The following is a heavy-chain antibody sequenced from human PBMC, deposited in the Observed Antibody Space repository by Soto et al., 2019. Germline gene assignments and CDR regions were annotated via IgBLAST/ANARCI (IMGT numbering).Heavy chain of an antibody. Sequence: ASVKVSCKASGYTFTGYYMHSVRQAPGQGLEWMGWINPNSGGTNYAQKFQGRVTMTRDTSISTAYMELSRLRSDDTAVYYCATWGLVDSSGYYDYWGQGTLVTVSS. CDR1: GYTFTGYY. CDR2: INPNSGGT. CDR3: ATWGLVDSSGYYDY. J-gene: IGHJ4*02. D-gene: IGHD3-22*01. V-gene: IGHV1-2*02.